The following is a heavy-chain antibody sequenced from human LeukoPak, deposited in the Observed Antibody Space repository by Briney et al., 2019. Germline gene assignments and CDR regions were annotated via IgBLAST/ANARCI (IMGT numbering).Heavy chain of an antibody. J-gene: IGHJ6*03. CDR3: ARSNLYSSSLNYYMDV. CDR1: GGTFSSYA. D-gene: IGHD6-6*01. Sequence: SVKVSCKASGGTFSSYAISWVRQAPGQGLEWMGGIIPIFGTANYAQKFQGRVTITTDESTSTACMELSSLRSEDTAVYYCARSNLYSSSLNYYMDVWGKGTTVTVSS. V-gene: IGHV1-69*05. CDR2: IIPIFGTA.